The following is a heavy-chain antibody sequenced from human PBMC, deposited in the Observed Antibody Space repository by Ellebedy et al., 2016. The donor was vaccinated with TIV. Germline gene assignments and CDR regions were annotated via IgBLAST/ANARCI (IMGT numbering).Heavy chain of an antibody. J-gene: IGHJ6*02. D-gene: IGHD3-10*01. CDR2: VYSDVIRT. V-gene: IGHV3-74*01. CDR1: GLTFSSYW. Sequence: PGGSLRLSCAASGLTFSSYWMHWVRQAPGKGLVWVSCVYSDVIRTTYADSVQGRFTISRDNAKNTVYLQMSSLRADDTGIYYCTRGGFGHAMDVWGQGTTVTVSS. CDR3: TRGGFGHAMDV.